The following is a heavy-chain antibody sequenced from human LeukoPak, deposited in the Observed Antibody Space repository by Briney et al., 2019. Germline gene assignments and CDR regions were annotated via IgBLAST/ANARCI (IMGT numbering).Heavy chain of an antibody. CDR1: GFTFSSHE. CDR3: ARAKGSGWYEVDY. J-gene: IGHJ4*02. CDR2: ISSSGSTI. Sequence: GGSLRLSCAASGFTFSSHEMKWVRQAPGKGLEWVSYISSSGSTIYYADSVKGRFTISRDNAKNSLYLQMNSLRAEDTAVYYCARAKGSGWYEVDYWGQGTLVTVSS. D-gene: IGHD6-19*01. V-gene: IGHV3-48*03.